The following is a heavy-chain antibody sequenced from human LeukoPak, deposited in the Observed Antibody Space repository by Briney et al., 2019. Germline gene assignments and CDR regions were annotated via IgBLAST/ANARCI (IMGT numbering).Heavy chain of an antibody. Sequence: SQTLSLTCAISGDSVFSNSSWNWIRQSPSRGLEWLGRTYYRSKWYNDYVVSVKSRITINPDTSKNQFSLQLNSVTPEDTAVYYCARDDFSGWCFDYWGQGTLVTVSS. D-gene: IGHD6-19*01. CDR1: GDSVFSNSS. V-gene: IGHV6-1*01. CDR2: TYYRSKWYN. J-gene: IGHJ4*02. CDR3: ARDDFSGWCFDY.